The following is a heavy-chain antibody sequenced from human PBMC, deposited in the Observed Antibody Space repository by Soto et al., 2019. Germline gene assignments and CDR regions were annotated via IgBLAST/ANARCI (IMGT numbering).Heavy chain of an antibody. Sequence: GGSLRLSCAASGFTFSSYWMSWVRQAPGKGLEWVANIKQDGSEKYYVDSVKGRFTISRENAKNSLYLQMNSLRAEDTAVYYCARGHYDFWSGYFNTRDTKLGGYYYYMDVWGKGTTVTVSS. D-gene: IGHD3-3*01. J-gene: IGHJ6*03. CDR1: GFTFSSYW. V-gene: IGHV3-7*04. CDR2: IKQDGSEK. CDR3: ARGHYDFWSGYFNTRDTKLGGYYYYMDV.